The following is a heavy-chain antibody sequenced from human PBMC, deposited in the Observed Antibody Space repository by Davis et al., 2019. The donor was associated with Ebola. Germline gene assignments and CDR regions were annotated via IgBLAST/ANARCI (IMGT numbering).Heavy chain of an antibody. J-gene: IGHJ4*02. CDR1: GGSFSSSDFY. V-gene: IGHV4-39*01. Sequence: GSLRLSCTVSGGSFSSSDFYWGWIRQPPGKGLEWTASLFYTGITYFNPSLKSRVTMSVDTSKNQFSLKLSSVTAADTAVYYCARRFDYWGQGTLVTVSS. CDR3: ARRFDY. CDR2: LFYTGIT.